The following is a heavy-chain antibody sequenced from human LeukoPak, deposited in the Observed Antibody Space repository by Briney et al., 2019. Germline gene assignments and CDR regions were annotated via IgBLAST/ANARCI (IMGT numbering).Heavy chain of an antibody. D-gene: IGHD6-13*01. CDR3: ARRSDSSWSARAAFDI. V-gene: IGHV4-34*01. J-gene: IGHJ3*02. CDR2: INHSGST. Sequence: SETLSLTCAVYGGSFSGYYWSWIRQPPGKGLEWIGEINHSGSTNYNPSLKSRVTISVDTSKNQFSLKLSSVTAADTAVHYCARRSDSSWSARAAFDIWGQGTMVTVSS. CDR1: GGSFSGYY.